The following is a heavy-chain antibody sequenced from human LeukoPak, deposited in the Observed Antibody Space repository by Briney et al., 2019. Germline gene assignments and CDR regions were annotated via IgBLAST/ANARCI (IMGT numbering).Heavy chain of an antibody. V-gene: IGHV4-34*08. Sequence: GSLRLSCAASGFTFTYAWMSWVRQPPGKGLEWIGEINHSGGTNYNPSLKSRVTISVDKSKNQFSLKLTSVTAADTAVYYCATRGDWGQGTLVTVSS. CDR2: INHSGGT. J-gene: IGHJ4*02. CDR1: GFTFTYAW. CDR3: ATRGD.